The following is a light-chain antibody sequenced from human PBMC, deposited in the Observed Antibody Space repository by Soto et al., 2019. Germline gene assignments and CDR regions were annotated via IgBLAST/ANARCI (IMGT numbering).Light chain of an antibody. Sequence: QSALTQPRSVSGSPGQSVTIYCTGTSSDVGGYNYVSWYQQHPGKAPKLIIYDVNKRPSGVPDRFSGSKSGNTASLTISGLQAEDEADYYCCSYGGSYTYVFGTGTKLTVL. V-gene: IGLV2-11*01. CDR3: CSYGGSYTYV. CDR1: SSDVGGYNY. J-gene: IGLJ1*01. CDR2: DVN.